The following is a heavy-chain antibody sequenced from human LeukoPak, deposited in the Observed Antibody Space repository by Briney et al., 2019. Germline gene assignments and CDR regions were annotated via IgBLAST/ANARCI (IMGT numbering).Heavy chain of an antibody. J-gene: IGHJ4*02. Sequence: GGSLRLSCAASGFTFSSYWMSWVRQAPGKGLDWVANIKQDASEKNYVDSVKVRFTISRDNAENSLYLQMNSLRAEHTAVYYCARGGWYPDNWGQGTLVTVSS. V-gene: IGHV3-7*01. CDR1: GFTFSSYW. CDR3: ARGGWYPDN. D-gene: IGHD6-19*01. CDR2: IKQDASEK.